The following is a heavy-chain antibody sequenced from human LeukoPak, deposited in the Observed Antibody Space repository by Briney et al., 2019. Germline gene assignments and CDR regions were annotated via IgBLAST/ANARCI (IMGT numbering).Heavy chain of an antibody. CDR2: IIPIFGTA. CDR3: ARATLTTVVTSYYGMDV. J-gene: IGHJ6*02. CDR1: GVTFSSYA. D-gene: IGHD4-23*01. Sequence: GASVKVSCKASGVTFSSYAISWVRQAPGQRLEWMGGIIPIFGTANYAQKFQGRVTITADESTSTAYMELSSLRSEDTAVYYCARATLTTVVTSYYGMDVWGQGTTVTVSS. V-gene: IGHV1-69*13.